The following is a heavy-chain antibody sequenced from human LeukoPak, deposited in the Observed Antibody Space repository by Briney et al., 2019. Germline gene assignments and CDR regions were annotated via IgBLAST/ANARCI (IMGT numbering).Heavy chain of an antibody. CDR3: ARQTAMGRSGDY. V-gene: IGHV5-51*01. Sequence: GASLQISCKASGYNFTSYWIGWVRPLPGKGLEWMGIIDPSDSETRYTPSFQGHVTISADKSLTTAYLQWNSLKASDTAMYYCARQTAMGRSGDYWGQGTLVAVSS. J-gene: IGHJ4*02. D-gene: IGHD5-18*01. CDR2: IDPSDSET. CDR1: GYNFTSYW.